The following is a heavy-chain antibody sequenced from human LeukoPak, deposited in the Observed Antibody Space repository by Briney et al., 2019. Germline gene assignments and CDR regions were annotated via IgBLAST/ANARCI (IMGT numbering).Heavy chain of an antibody. V-gene: IGHV4-38-2*01. Sequence: VKPSETLSLTCAVSGSSISSGYYWGWIRQPPGKGREWFGRIYQSGSTYYNPSLKSRVTISVDTSKNQFSLKLSSVTAVDTAVYYCARHQRMGRITMIVVGGLDYWGQGTLVTVSS. D-gene: IGHD3-22*01. CDR3: ARHQRMGRITMIVVGGLDY. CDR2: IYQSGST. J-gene: IGHJ4*02. CDR1: GSSISSGYY.